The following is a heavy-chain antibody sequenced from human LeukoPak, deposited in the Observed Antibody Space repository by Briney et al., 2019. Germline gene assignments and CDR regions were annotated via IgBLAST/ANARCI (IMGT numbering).Heavy chain of an antibody. Sequence: SETLSLTCTVSGGSVNSGSYYWSWIRQPPGKGLECIGYIYYSGSTNYNPSLKSRVTILVDKSKNQFSLKLSSVTAADTAVYYCAREAVADAFDIWGQGTMVTVSS. V-gene: IGHV4-61*01. CDR2: IYYSGST. D-gene: IGHD6-19*01. J-gene: IGHJ3*02. CDR3: AREAVADAFDI. CDR1: GGSVNSGSYY.